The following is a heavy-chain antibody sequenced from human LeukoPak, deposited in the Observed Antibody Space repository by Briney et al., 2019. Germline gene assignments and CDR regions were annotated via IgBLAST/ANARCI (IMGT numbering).Heavy chain of an antibody. CDR3: ARDHASGSFYPDY. V-gene: IGHV3-48*03. D-gene: IGHD3-10*01. CDR1: GFTFSSFE. J-gene: IGHJ4*02. Sequence: PGGSLRLSCVVSGFTFSSFEMSWVRQARGEGLEWVSYISSSGSDIYYTDSVKGRFTISRDNAKNSLFLQMNSLRAEDTAVYYCARDHASGSFYPDYWGQGTLVTVSS. CDR2: ISSSGSDI.